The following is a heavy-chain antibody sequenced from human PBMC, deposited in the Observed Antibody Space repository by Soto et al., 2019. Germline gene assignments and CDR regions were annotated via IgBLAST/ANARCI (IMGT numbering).Heavy chain of an antibody. J-gene: IGHJ4*02. V-gene: IGHV3-7*01. Sequence: EVQLVESGGGLVLPGGSLRLSCAASGFTFSSLWMSWVRQAPGKGLEWVANIKPDGSDQYYVDSVKGRFTISRDNARNLLYLQMDSLRGDHTAVYYCTRAGGSYYFDFWGQGTLVTVSA. CDR3: TRAGGSYYFDF. CDR2: IKPDGSDQ. CDR1: GFTFSSLW. D-gene: IGHD3-10*01.